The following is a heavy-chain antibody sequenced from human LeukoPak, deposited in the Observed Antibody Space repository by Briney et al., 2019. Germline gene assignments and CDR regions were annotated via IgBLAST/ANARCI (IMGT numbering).Heavy chain of an antibody. CDR1: GFTFSYYS. CDR2: ISGSGDST. CDR3: AKVRNYDSSAYYWNDAFDI. Sequence: PGGSLRLSCAASGFTFSYYSMNWVRQAPGKGLEWVSTISGSGDSTYFADSVKGRFTISRDNSKNTLYLQMDTLRAEDTAVYYCAKVRNYDSSAYYWNDAFDIWGQGTKVTVSS. J-gene: IGHJ3*02. D-gene: IGHD3-22*01. V-gene: IGHV3-23*01.